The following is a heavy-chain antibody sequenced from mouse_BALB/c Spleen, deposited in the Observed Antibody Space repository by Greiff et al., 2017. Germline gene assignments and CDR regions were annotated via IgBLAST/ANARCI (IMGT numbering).Heavy chain of an antibody. Sequence: EVMLVESGGGLVQPGGSLRLSCATSGFTFTDYYMSWVRQPPGKALEWLGFIRNKANGYTTEYSASVKGRFTISRDNSQSILYLQMNTLRAEDSATYYCARDNGYENYYAMDYWGQGTSVTVSS. CDR2: IRNKANGYTT. CDR1: GFTFTDYY. D-gene: IGHD2-2*01. V-gene: IGHV7-3*02. J-gene: IGHJ4*01. CDR3: ARDNGYENYYAMDY.